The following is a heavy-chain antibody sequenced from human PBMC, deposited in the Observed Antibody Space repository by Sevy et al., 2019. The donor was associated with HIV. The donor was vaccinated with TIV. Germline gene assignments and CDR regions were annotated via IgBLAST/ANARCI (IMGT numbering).Heavy chain of an antibody. CDR3: ALRYGSPTF. CDR1: GFSFSTYA. V-gene: IGHV3-23*01. Sequence: GRSLRLSCAASGFSFSTYAMTWVRQGPGKGLEWVSGISAYGSTTYYADSVKGRFSISRDNSQNILYIQLNSLRAEDTAIYYCALRYGSPTFWGQGALVTVSS. D-gene: IGHD3-10*01. CDR2: ISAYGSTT. J-gene: IGHJ4*02.